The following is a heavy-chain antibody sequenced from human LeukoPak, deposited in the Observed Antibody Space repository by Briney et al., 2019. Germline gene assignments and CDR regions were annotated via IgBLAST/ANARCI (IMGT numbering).Heavy chain of an antibody. V-gene: IGHV3-66*02. CDR1: GFTFSGYS. J-gene: IGHJ4*02. CDR3: ATYSSSWYSY. Sequence: GGSLRLSCAASGFTFSGYSMNWVRQAPGKGLEWVSVIYSGGSTYYADSVKGRFTISRDNSKNTLYLQMNSLRAEDTAVYYCATYSSSWYSYWGQGTLVTVSS. CDR2: IYSGGST. D-gene: IGHD6-13*01.